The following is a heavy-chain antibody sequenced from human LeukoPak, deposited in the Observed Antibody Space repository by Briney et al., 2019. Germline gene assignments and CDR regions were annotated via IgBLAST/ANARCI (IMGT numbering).Heavy chain of an antibody. CDR1: GYTFTSYG. CDR3: ARDSYGSSSPGYWFDP. D-gene: IGHD6-6*01. Sequence: ASVKVSCKASGYTFTSYGISWVRQAPGQGLEWMGWISAYNGNTNYAQKLQGRVTMTTDTSTSTAYMELSSLRSEDTAVYYCARDSYGSSSPGYWFDPWGQGTLVTVSS. V-gene: IGHV1-18*01. CDR2: ISAYNGNT. J-gene: IGHJ5*02.